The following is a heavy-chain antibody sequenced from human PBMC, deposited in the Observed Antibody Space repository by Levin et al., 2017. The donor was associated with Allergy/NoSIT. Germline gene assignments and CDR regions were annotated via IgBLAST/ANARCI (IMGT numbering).Heavy chain of an antibody. Sequence: GSLRLSCAASGFTFSSNWMSWVRQAPGKGLEWVANIKQDGSEKYYVDSVKGRFTISRDNAKNSLYLQMNSLRAEDTAVYYCARDGGGGSYYWGQGTLVTVSS. CDR1: GFTFSSNW. CDR3: ARDGGGGSYY. V-gene: IGHV3-7*01. CDR2: IKQDGSEK. J-gene: IGHJ4*02. D-gene: IGHD2-21*01.